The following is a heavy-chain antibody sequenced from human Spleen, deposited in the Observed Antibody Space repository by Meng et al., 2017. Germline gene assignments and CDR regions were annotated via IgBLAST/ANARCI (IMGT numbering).Heavy chain of an antibody. D-gene: IGHD5-12*01. CDR1: GGSISGYY. J-gene: IGHJ4*02. CDR3: AIGRGGYDRLDY. Sequence: SETLSLTCTVSGGSISGYYWSWIRQPPGKGLEWLGYNYDSGNTYYNPSLKRRVTRSVDTSENHFSLNLNSMTSAGTAVYYCAIGRGGYDRLDYWGQGSLVTVSS. V-gene: IGHV4-59*01. CDR2: NYDSGNT.